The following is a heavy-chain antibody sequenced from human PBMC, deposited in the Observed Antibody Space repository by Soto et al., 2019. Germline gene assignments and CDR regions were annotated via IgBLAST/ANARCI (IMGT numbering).Heavy chain of an antibody. CDR2: IYYSGST. CDR3: AILYQLLWGTNWIHP. J-gene: IGHJ5*02. D-gene: IGHD2-2*01. V-gene: IGHV4-39*01. Sequence: SETLSLTCTVSGGSISSSSYYWGWIRQPPGKGLEWIGSIYYSGSTYYNPSLKSRVTISVDTSKNQFSLRLSSVTAADTAVYYCAILYQLLWGTNWIHPPGQATLVTVSS. CDR1: GGSISSSSYY.